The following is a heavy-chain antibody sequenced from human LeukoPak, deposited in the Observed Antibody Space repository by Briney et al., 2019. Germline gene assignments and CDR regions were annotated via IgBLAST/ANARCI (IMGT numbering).Heavy chain of an antibody. CDR1: GFTFSSYS. J-gene: IGHJ2*01. CDR3: AKSMTLQWRGFFDL. V-gene: IGHV3-48*01. CDR2: ISSRSSTI. D-gene: IGHD6-19*01. Sequence: GGSLRLSCAASGFTFSSYSMNWVRQAQGKGLEWVSYISSRSSTIYYADSVKGRFTISRDNAKNSLYLQTNSLRAEDTAVYYCAKSMTLQWRGFFDLWGRGTHVTVSS.